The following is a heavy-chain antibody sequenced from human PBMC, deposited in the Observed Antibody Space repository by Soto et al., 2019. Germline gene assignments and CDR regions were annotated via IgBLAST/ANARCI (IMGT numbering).Heavy chain of an antibody. CDR2: ISAYNGNT. Sequence: QVQLVQSGAEVKKPGASVKVSCKASGYTFTSYGISWVRQAPGQGLEWMGWISAYNGNTNYAQKLQGRVTMTTDTPRSTAYMELRSRRSDDTAVYYWARRKATVTTWDYYYVRDVWGQGTTVTVPS. J-gene: IGHJ6*02. D-gene: IGHD4-17*01. V-gene: IGHV1-18*01. CDR1: GYTFTSYG. CDR3: ARRKATVTTWDYYYVRDV.